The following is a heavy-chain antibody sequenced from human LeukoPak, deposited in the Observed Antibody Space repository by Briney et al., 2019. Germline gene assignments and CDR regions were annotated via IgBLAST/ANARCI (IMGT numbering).Heavy chain of an antibody. J-gene: IGHJ6*04. Sequence: PSETLSLPCTVSGGSISSYYWRGIRQPPGKAREGSGYIYYSGSTKYNPPLKSRVTISVDTSKNQFSLKLSSVTAADTAVYYCARDRPDGITGTRGPYGMDVWGKGTTVTVSS. V-gene: IGHV4-59*13. CDR1: GGSISSYY. CDR2: IYYSGST. CDR3: ARDRPDGITGTRGPYGMDV. D-gene: IGHD1-20*01.